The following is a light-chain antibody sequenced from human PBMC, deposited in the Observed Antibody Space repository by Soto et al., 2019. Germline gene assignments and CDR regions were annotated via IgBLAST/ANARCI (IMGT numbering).Light chain of an antibody. CDR1: SSNIGAGYD. V-gene: IGLV1-40*01. CDR2: GNS. CDR3: QSYDSSRSGCYV. Sequence: QPVLTQPPSVSGAPGQRGTISCTGRSSNIGAGYDVHWYQQLPGTAPKLLISGNSNRPSGVPDRFSGSKSGTSASLAITGLQAEDEADDYCQSYDSSRSGCYVFGTGTKVTVL. J-gene: IGLJ1*01.